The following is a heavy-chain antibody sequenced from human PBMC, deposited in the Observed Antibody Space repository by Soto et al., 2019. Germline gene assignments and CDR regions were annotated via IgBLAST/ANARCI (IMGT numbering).Heavy chain of an antibody. CDR2: INPNSGGT. J-gene: IGHJ4*02. CDR1: GYTFTGYY. Sequence: QVQLVQSGAEVKKPGASVKVSCKASGYTFTGYYMHWVRQAPGQGLEWMGWINPNSGGTNYAQKVQGWVTMTRDTSISTAYMELSRLRSDDTAVYYCARNSGWYGESYYFDYWGQGTLVTVSS. V-gene: IGHV1-2*04. D-gene: IGHD6-19*01. CDR3: ARNSGWYGESYYFDY.